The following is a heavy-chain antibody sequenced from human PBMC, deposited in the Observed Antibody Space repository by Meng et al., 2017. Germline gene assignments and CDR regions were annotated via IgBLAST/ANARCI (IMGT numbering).Heavy chain of an antibody. J-gene: IGHJ4*02. CDR3: ARVSGQQLWYLKY. D-gene: IGHD5-18*01. CDR1: GYTFSSYA. V-gene: IGHV7-4-1*01. CDR2: INTNTGNP. Sequence: DSLKISFKASGYTFSSYAMSWGRQGPGQGLEWMGWINTNTGNPTYAQGFTGRFVFSLDTSVSTAYLQISSLKADDTAIYYCARVSGQQLWYLKYWGQGTLVTVSS.